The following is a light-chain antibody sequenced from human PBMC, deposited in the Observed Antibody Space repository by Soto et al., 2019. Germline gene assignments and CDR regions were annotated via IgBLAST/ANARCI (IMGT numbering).Light chain of an antibody. J-gene: IGKJ1*01. CDR2: GAS. V-gene: IGKV3-20*01. Sequence: DIELTQSPGARTFPPGQRATLSCRASQSVSSNYLAWYQQKPGQAPRLLIYGASTRATGVPDRFSGSGSGTDFTLTISRLEPEDFALYHCQQYGSLSWTCGQGTKVDIK. CDR3: QQYGSLSWT. CDR1: QSVSSNY.